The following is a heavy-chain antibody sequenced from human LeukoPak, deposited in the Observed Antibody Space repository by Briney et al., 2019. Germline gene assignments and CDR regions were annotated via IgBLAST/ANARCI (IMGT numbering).Heavy chain of an antibody. D-gene: IGHD4-23*01. CDR1: GFSFSNCS. CDR3: AGDYEGNLAFDI. Sequence: GGSLRLSCAASGFSFSNCSMNWVRQAPGKGLEWVSSISSSSTYIYYADSLEGRFTISRDNVRNSLYLQMNSLRAEDTAVYYCAGDYEGNLAFDIWGQGTMVTVSS. V-gene: IGHV3-21*01. J-gene: IGHJ3*02. CDR2: ISSSSTYI.